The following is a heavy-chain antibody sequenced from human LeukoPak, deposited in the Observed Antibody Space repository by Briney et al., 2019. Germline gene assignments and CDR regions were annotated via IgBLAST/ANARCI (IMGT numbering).Heavy chain of an antibody. Sequence: PGGSLRLSCAASGCPFSKYGMHWVRQAPAKGLEWVAVISADGIDKYYAHFVKGWFTISRESSKNTLYMPMSSLRPEDTAVYYCAKDKGLEGYYWGQGNLVTVSS. CDR2: ISADGIDK. CDR3: AKDKGLEGYY. D-gene: IGHD5-12*01. V-gene: IGHV3-30*18. J-gene: IGHJ4*02. CDR1: GCPFSKYG.